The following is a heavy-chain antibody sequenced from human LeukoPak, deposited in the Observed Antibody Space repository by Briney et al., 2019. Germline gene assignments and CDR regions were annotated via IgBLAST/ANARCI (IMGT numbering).Heavy chain of an antibody. CDR3: ARGYSSGLFDY. Sequence: PETLSLTCSVSGGSIGSYYWSWIRQPPGKGLEWIGYIYYSGSTNYNPSLKSRVTISVDTSKNQFSLKLSSVTAADTAVYYCARGYSSGLFDYWGQGTLVTVSS. CDR1: GGSIGSYY. D-gene: IGHD6-19*01. J-gene: IGHJ4*02. CDR2: IYYSGST. V-gene: IGHV4-59*01.